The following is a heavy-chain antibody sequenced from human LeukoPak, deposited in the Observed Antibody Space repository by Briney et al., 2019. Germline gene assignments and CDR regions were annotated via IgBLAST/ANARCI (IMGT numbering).Heavy chain of an antibody. Sequence: PGGSLRLSCAASGFTVSSNYMSWVRQAPGKGLEWVSVIYSGGSTYYADSVKGRFTISRDNSKNTLYLQMNSLRAEDTAVYYCARGSPSDPSGWYHFDYWGQGTLVTVSS. CDR2: IYSGGST. V-gene: IGHV3-53*01. D-gene: IGHD6-19*01. J-gene: IGHJ4*02. CDR1: GFTVSSNY. CDR3: ARGSPSDPSGWYHFDY.